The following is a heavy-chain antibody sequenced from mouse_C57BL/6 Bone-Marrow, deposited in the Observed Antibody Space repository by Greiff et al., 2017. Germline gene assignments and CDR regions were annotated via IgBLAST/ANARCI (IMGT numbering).Heavy chain of an antibody. D-gene: IGHD1-1*01. CDR1: GYSITSGYY. Sequence: ESGPGLVKPSQSLSLTCSVTGYSITSGYYWNWIRQFPGNKLEWMGYISYDGSNNYNPSLKNRISITRDTSKNQFFLKLNSVTTEDTATYYCARGNPAYYYGSSYAFDYWGQGTTLTVSS. CDR2: ISYDGSN. V-gene: IGHV3-6*01. CDR3: ARGNPAYYYGSSYAFDY. J-gene: IGHJ2*01.